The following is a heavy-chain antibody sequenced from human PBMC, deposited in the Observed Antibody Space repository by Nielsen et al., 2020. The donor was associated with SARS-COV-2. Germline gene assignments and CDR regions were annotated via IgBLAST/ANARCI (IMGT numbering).Heavy chain of an antibody. J-gene: IGHJ3*02. Sequence: SETLSLSCTVSGGSISSYYWTWIRHPPGKGLEYIGYTYYSGNTNYNPSLKSRVTISVDKSKNQFSLKLRSVTAADTAVYYCAREGAWKAFDIWGQGTMVTVSS. V-gene: IGHV4-59*01. D-gene: IGHD1-1*01. CDR3: AREGAWKAFDI. CDR1: GGSISSYY. CDR2: TYYSGNT.